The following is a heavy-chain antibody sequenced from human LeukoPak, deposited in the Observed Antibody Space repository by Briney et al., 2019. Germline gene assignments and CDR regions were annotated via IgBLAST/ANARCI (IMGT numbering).Heavy chain of an antibody. J-gene: IGHJ4*02. Sequence: GGSLRLSCAASGFTFTSYSMNWVRQAPGKGLEWVSSISSSSSYIYYADSVKGRFTISRDNAKNSLYLQMNSLRAEDTAVYYCARESYSSSSADYWGQGTLVTVSS. CDR3: ARESYSSSSADY. D-gene: IGHD6-6*01. CDR2: ISSSSSYI. CDR1: GFTFTSYS. V-gene: IGHV3-21*01.